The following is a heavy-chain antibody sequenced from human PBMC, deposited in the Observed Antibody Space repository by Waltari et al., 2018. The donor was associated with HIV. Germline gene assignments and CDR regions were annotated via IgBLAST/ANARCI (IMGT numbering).Heavy chain of an antibody. J-gene: IGHJ5*02. V-gene: IGHV4-34*01. CDR3: ARGGYCSSTSCYREGIFDP. Sequence: QVQLQQWGAGLLKPSETLSLTCAVYGGSFSGYYWSWFLQPPGKGLEWIGEINHSGSTNYNPSLKSRVTISVDTSKNQFSLKLSSVTAADTAVYYCARGGYCSSTSCYREGIFDPWGQGTLVTVSS. CDR1: GGSFSGYY. D-gene: IGHD2-2*02. CDR2: INHSGST.